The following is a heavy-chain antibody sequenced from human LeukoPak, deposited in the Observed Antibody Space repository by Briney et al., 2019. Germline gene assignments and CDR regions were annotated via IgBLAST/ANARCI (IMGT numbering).Heavy chain of an antibody. CDR3: ARVVRAFDI. Sequence: SETLSLTCTVSGGSISSYYWSWIRQPPGKGLEWIGYIYYSGSTSYNPSLKSRVTISVDTSRNHFSLKLSSVTAADTAVYYCARVVRAFDIWGQGTMVTVSS. V-gene: IGHV4-59*12. J-gene: IGHJ3*02. CDR2: IYYSGST. CDR1: GGSISSYY. D-gene: IGHD2/OR15-2a*01.